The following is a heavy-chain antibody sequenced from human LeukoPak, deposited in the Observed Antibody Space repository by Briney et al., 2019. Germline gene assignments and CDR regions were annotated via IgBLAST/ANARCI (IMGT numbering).Heavy chain of an antibody. J-gene: IGHJ4*02. Sequence: SGPTLVKPTETLTLTCSFSGFSLTTPGLSVDWIRQPPGKAPEWLGHMYWDGEKRYTPSPEGRLTFTRSPSNNQVVLTLVNLDPVDTATYFCAHNRGNFDFWGPGILVTVSS. V-gene: IGHV2-5*02. CDR1: GFSLTTPGLS. CDR2: MYWDGEK. CDR3: AHNRGNFDF.